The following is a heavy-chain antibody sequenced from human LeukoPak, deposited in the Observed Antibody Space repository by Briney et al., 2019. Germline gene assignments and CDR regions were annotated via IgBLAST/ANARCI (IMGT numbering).Heavy chain of an antibody. J-gene: IGHJ3*02. CDR3: ARDPSIFGVVNYAFDI. Sequence: PSGTLSLTCTDSGGSISSYYWSWIRQPPGKGLEGIGYIYYSGSTDYNPSLKSRVTISVDTSKNQFSLRLSSVTAADTAVYYCARDPSIFGVVNYAFDIWGQGKMVTVSS. D-gene: IGHD3-3*01. CDR2: IYYSGST. V-gene: IGHV4-59*01. CDR1: GGSISSYY.